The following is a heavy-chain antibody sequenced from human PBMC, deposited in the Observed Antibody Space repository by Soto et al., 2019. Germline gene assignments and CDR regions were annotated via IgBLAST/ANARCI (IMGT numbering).Heavy chain of an antibody. Sequence: GGSLRLSCAASGFTFSSYSMNWVRQAPGKGLEWVSSISSSSSYIYYADSVKGRFTISRDNAKNSLYLQMNSLRAEDTAVYYCARVYGDYGGDAFDIWGQGTMVTVSS. D-gene: IGHD4-17*01. CDR1: GFTFSSYS. CDR3: ARVYGDYGGDAFDI. CDR2: ISSSSSYI. J-gene: IGHJ3*02. V-gene: IGHV3-21*01.